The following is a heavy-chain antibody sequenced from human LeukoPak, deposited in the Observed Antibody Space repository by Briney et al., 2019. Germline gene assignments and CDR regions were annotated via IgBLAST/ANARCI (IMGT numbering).Heavy chain of an antibody. V-gene: IGHV1-18*01. CDR1: GYTFTSYD. Sequence: ASVKVSCKASGYTFTSYDINWVRQAPGQGLEWMGWISVYSGNTHYAQKLQGRVTMTTDTSTTTAYMELRSLRSDDTAVYYCARDYYDTSGYFYGSNYWGQGTLVTVSS. J-gene: IGHJ4*02. CDR2: ISVYSGNT. CDR3: ARDYYDTSGYFYGSNY. D-gene: IGHD3-22*01.